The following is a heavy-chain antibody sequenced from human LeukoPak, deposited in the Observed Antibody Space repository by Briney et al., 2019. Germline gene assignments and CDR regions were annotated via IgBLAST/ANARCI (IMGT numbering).Heavy chain of an antibody. CDR2: INDNGGRT. D-gene: IGHD5-18*01. V-gene: IGHV3-64*04. J-gene: IGHJ5*02. Sequence: PGGSLRLSCSASGFTFSRYAMHWVRQAPGKGLEYVSGINDNGGRTHYGDSVKGRFSISRDNSKNTLDLQMNSLRDEDTGVYYCARADGYSSWFVHWGQGTLVTVSS. CDR1: GFTFSRYA. CDR3: ARADGYSSWFVH.